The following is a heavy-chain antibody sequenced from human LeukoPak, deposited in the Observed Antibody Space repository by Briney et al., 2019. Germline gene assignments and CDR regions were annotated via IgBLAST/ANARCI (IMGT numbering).Heavy chain of an antibody. CDR2: IWYDGSNK. CDR3: ARDGVSIAAAFDY. J-gene: IGHJ4*02. D-gene: IGHD6-13*01. V-gene: IGHV3-33*01. Sequence: PGGSLRLSCAASGFTFSSYGMHWVRQAPGKGLEGVAVIWYDGSNKYYADSVKGRFTISRDNSKNTLYLQMNSLRAEDTAVYYCARDGVSIAAAFDYWGQGTLVTVSS. CDR1: GFTFSSYG.